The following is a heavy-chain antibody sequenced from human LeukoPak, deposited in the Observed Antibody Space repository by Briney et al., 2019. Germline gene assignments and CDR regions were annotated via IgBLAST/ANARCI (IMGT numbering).Heavy chain of an antibody. V-gene: IGHV3-30*18. CDR2: ISYDGSNK. CDR1: GFTFSSYG. J-gene: IGHJ4*02. CDR3: AKADTMLVVATSSDY. D-gene: IGHD3-22*01. Sequence: PGGSLRLSCAASGFTFSSYGMHWVRQAPGKGLEWVAVISYDGSNKYYADSVKGRFTISRDNSKNTLYLQMNSLRAEDTAVYYCAKADTMLVVATSSDYWGQGTLVTVSS.